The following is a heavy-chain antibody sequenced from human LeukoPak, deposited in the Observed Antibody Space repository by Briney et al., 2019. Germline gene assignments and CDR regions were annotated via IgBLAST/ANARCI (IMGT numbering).Heavy chain of an antibody. CDR3: ARGVLRGSGSFDY. V-gene: IGHV1-2*02. CDR2: INPNSGAT. Sequence: GASVKVSCKASGYTFIAYYIHWMRQAPGQGLEWMGWINPNSGATNYAQKFQGRITMTRDTSINTASMELYSLNSDDTAVYFCARGVLRGSGSFDYWGQGSLVTVSS. CDR1: GYTFIAYY. J-gene: IGHJ4*03. D-gene: IGHD6-19*01.